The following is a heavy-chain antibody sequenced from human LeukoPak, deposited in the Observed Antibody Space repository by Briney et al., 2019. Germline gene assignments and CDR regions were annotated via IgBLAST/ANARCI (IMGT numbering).Heavy chain of an antibody. J-gene: IGHJ4*02. CDR3: AKAGWYRYFDY. D-gene: IGHD6-19*01. CDR1: GFTFSSYS. CDR2: ISGSDSST. V-gene: IGHV3-23*01. Sequence: GGSLRLSCAASGFTFSSYSMNWVRQAPGKGLEWVSGISGSDSSTYYPDSVKGRFTISRDKSKNTLYLQMNSLRAEDTAVYYCAKAGWYRYFDYWGQGTLVTVSS.